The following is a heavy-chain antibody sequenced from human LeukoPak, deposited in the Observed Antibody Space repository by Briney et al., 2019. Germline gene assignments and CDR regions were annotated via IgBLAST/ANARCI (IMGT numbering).Heavy chain of an antibody. CDR1: GGSIISSSYY. CDR3: ARQGSMAARSIDY. V-gene: IGHV4-39*01. J-gene: IGHJ4*02. Sequence: SETLSLTCTVSGGSIISSSYYWGWIRQPPGKGLEWIGSIYYSGSTYYNPSLKSRVTISVDTSKNQFSLKLSSVTAADTAVYYCARQGSMAARSIDYWGQGTLVTVSS. CDR2: IYYSGST. D-gene: IGHD6-6*01.